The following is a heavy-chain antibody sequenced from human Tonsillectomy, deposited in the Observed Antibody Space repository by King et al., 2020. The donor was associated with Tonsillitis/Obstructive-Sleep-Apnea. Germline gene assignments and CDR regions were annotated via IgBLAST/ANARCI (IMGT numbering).Heavy chain of an antibody. Sequence: VQLVESGGGLVQPGGFLRLSCAASGFTFSSYWMHWVRQAPGKGLVWVSRINSDGTTTAYADSVKGRFTISRDNAKNTLYLQMNILRAEDTAVYYCVRDVVSSASNWFDPWGQGTLVTVSS. CDR3: VRDVVSSASNWFDP. CDR2: INSDGTTT. D-gene: IGHD6-19*01. V-gene: IGHV3-74*01. J-gene: IGHJ5*02. CDR1: GFTFSSYW.